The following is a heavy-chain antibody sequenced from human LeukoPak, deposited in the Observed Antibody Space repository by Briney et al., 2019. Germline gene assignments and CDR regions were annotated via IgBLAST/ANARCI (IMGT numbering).Heavy chain of an antibody. J-gene: IGHJ4*02. CDR1: GFTFGTYT. Sequence: GGSLRLSCAASGFTFGTYTLNWVRQAPGKGLEWVSSINSNGMYTYYGDSVRGRFTISRDNAKNSVYLQMNSLRVEDTAVYYCARDNDFDYWGQGTLVTVSS. CDR2: INSNGMYT. CDR3: ARDNDFDY. D-gene: IGHD2-8*01. V-gene: IGHV3-21*04.